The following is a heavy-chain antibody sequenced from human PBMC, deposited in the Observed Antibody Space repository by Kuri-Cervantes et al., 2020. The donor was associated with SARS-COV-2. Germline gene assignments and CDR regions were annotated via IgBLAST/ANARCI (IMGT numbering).Heavy chain of an antibody. J-gene: IGHJ6*02. V-gene: IGHV4-4*07. Sequence: GSLRLSCTLSGGSISGYYWSWIRRSAGKGLEFIGRVYSSGGTNYNPSLESRVTMSIDTAKNQVSLRLTSVTAAGTAVYYCARGILGDDSIHYGMDVWGQGTSVTVSS. D-gene: IGHD2/OR15-2a*01. CDR1: GGSISGYY. CDR2: VYSSGGT. CDR3: ARGILGDDSIHYGMDV.